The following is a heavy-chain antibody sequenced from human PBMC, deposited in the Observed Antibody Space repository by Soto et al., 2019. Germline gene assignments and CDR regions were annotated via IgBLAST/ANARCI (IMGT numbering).Heavy chain of an antibody. Sequence: SETLSLTCTVSGGSISSSSYYWGWIRQPPGKGLEWIGSIYYSGSTYYNPSLKSRVTISVDTSKNQFSLKLSSVTAADTAVYFCASHSWYLGDNFFRSWGQGTLVPVSS. CDR3: ASHSWYLGDNFFRS. D-gene: IGHD6-13*01. J-gene: IGHJ5*01. CDR1: GGSISSSSYY. V-gene: IGHV4-39*01. CDR2: IYYSGST.